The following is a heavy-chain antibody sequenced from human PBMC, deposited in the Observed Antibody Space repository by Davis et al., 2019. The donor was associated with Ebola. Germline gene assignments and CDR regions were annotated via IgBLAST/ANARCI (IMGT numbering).Heavy chain of an antibody. D-gene: IGHD1-14*01. CDR2: IIPIFGTA. V-gene: IGHV1-69*06. CDR3: AVSSMSKVSYYYYGMDV. J-gene: IGHJ6*02. CDR1: GGTFSSYA. Sequence: SVKVSCKASGGTFSSYAVSWVRQAPGQGLEWMGGIIPIFGTANYAQKFQGRVTITADKSTSTAYMELSSLRSEDTAVYYCAVSSMSKVSYYYYGMDVWGQGTTVTVSS.